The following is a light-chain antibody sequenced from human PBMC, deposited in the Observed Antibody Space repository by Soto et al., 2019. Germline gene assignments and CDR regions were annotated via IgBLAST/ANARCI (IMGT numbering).Light chain of an antibody. J-gene: IGKJ5*01. V-gene: IGKV3-11*01. CDR1: QSISRY. Sequence: IVLRQSPGTLSLSPGERTTLSCRASQSISRYLAWYQQKPGQGPRLLIYGASSRATGTPDRFSGSGSGTDFTLTTSSLEPEDFAVYYCQQRSNWPPITSGQGRRLEV. CDR3: QQRSNWPPIT. CDR2: GAS.